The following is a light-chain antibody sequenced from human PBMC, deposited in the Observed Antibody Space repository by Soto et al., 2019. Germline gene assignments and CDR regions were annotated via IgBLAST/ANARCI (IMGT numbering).Light chain of an antibody. Sequence: QSALTQPASVSGSPGQSITISCTGTSSDVGGYNYVSWYQQHQGKAPKLMIYDVSNRPSGVSNRFSGSKSGNTASLTISGLQAEDEADDYCSSYTSSSTLGVFGTGTKVTVL. CDR2: DVS. CDR3: SSYTSSSTLGV. J-gene: IGLJ1*01. CDR1: SSDVGGYNY. V-gene: IGLV2-14*01.